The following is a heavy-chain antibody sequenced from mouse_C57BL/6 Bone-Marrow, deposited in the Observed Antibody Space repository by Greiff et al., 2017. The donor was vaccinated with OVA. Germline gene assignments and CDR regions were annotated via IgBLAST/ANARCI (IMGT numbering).Heavy chain of an antibody. CDR2: IHPNSGST. D-gene: IGHD1-2*01. Sequence: VKLKQPGAELVKPGASVKLSCKASGYTFTSYWMHWVKQRPGQGLEWIGMIHPNSGSTNYNEKFKSKATLTVDKSSSTAYMQLSSLTSEDSAVYYCFITTVKGYWGQGTTLTVSS. V-gene: IGHV1-64*01. CDR1: GYTFTSYW. J-gene: IGHJ2*01. CDR3: FITTVKGY.